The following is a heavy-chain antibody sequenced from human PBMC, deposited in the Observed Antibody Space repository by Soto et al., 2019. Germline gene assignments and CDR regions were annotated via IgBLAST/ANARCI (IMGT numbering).Heavy chain of an antibody. J-gene: IGHJ4*02. CDR3: AGTYDSLDY. V-gene: IGHV3-21*01. CDR1: GITFSNYY. Sequence: EVQMVESGGGLVKPGGSLRLSCAASGITFSNYYMNWVRQAPGKGLEWVSSIDSSGSHTFYADSGKVRFTISRDNAIDSLYLQMNSLRAEDTAVDHCAGTYDSLDYWGQGTLVTVSS. CDR2: IDSSGSHT. D-gene: IGHD3-22*01.